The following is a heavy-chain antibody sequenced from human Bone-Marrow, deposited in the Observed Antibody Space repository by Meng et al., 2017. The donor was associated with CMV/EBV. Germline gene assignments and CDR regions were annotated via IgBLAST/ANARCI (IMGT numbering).Heavy chain of an antibody. Sequence: GGSLRLSCAASGFTFSSYEMNWVRQAPGKGLEWVSYISSSGSTIYYADSVKGRFTISRDNAKNSLYLQMNSLRAEDTAVYYCAREGYDFWSGYHFLGYWGQGTLVTVSS. V-gene: IGHV3-48*03. D-gene: IGHD3-3*01. CDR2: ISSSGSTI. CDR3: AREGYDFWSGYHFLGY. CDR1: GFTFSSYE. J-gene: IGHJ4*02.